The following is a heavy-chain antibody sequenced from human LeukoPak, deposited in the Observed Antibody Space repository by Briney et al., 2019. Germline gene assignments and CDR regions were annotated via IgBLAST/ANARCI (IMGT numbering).Heavy chain of an antibody. CDR3: EARGVIINDY. Sequence: GGSLRPSCAASGFTFSSYGMHWVRQAPGKGLEWVALISYDGSNKYYADSVKGRFTISRDNSKNTLYLQMNSLRAEDTAVYYCEARGVIINDYWGQGTLVTVSS. V-gene: IGHV3-30*03. J-gene: IGHJ4*02. CDR2: ISYDGSNK. D-gene: IGHD3-10*01. CDR1: GFTFSSYG.